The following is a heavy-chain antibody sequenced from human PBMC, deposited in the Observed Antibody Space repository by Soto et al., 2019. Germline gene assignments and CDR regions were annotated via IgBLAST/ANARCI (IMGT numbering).Heavy chain of an antibody. Sequence: WGSLRLSCAASGLTFTSYDMHWVRQAPGKGLEWMALILHDGSAEYYADSVKGRFTISRDNSKSTLYLQMNSLRAEDTAVYYCARSRDGYSFYFYYGMDVWGQGTTVTVSS. V-gene: IGHV3-30*03. CDR1: GLTFTSYD. D-gene: IGHD4-4*01. J-gene: IGHJ6*02. CDR3: ARSRDGYSFYFYYGMDV. CDR2: ILHDGSAE.